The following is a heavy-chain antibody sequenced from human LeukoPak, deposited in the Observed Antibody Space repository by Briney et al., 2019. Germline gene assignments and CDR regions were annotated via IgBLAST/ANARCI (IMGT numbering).Heavy chain of an antibody. CDR3: ARGGDDSSGWYD. CDR1: GGSISSYY. Sequence: PSETLSLTCTVSGGSISSYYWSWIRQPPGKGLEWIGYIYYSGSTNYNPSLKSRVTISVDMSKNQFSLKLSPVTAADTAVYYCARGGDDSSGWYDWGQGTLVTVSS. D-gene: IGHD6-19*01. CDR2: IYYSGST. J-gene: IGHJ4*02. V-gene: IGHV4-59*01.